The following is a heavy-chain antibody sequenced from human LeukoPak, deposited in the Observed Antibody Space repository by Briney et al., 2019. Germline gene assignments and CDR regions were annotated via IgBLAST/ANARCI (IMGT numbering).Heavy chain of an antibody. V-gene: IGHV4-39*07. J-gene: IGHJ3*01. CDR3: ARDKIGRGAHDAFDL. D-gene: IGHD3-10*01. Sequence: SDTVSLTCTVSGGFITSSTYYWGWIRRPAGKGLEWIGSIYYSGSTSYNQCLKSRVTISIDTYKKQFSLNLTSVTAGDTAVYFCARDKIGRGAHDAFDLWGQGTMVTVSS. CDR1: GGFITSSTYY. CDR2: IYYSGST.